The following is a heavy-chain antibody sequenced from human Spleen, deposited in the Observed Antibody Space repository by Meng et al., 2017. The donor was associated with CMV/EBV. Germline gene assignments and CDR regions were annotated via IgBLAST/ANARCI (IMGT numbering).Heavy chain of an antibody. J-gene: IGHJ4*02. CDR1: GYSFTTYW. CDR2: IYPGDSDT. V-gene: IGHV5-51*01. Sequence: GGSLRLSCKGSGYSFTTYWIGWVRQMPGKGLEWMGIIYPGDSDTRYSPSFQGQVTISADKSISTAYLQWSSLKASDSAMYYCARQDCASTSCSGGLVYWGQGTLVTVSS. CDR3: ARQDCASTSCSGGLVY. D-gene: IGHD2-2*01.